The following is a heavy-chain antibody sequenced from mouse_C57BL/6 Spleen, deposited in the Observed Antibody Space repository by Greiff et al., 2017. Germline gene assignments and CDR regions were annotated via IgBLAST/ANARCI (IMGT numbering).Heavy chain of an antibody. CDR3: ARDPAYYYGTMDY. CDR1: GFTFSSYA. D-gene: IGHD1-1*01. V-gene: IGHV5-4*01. Sequence: DVKLVESGGGLVKPGGSLKLSCAASGFTFSSYAMSWVRQTPEKRLEWVATISDGGSYTYYPDNVKGRFTISRDNAKNNLYLQMSHLKSEDTAMYYCARDPAYYYGTMDYWGQGTSVTVSS. J-gene: IGHJ4*01. CDR2: ISDGGSYT.